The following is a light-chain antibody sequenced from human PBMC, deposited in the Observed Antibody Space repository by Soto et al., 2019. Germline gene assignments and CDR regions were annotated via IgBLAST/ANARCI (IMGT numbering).Light chain of an antibody. V-gene: IGKV1-5*01. Sequence: DIQITQSPSTRSASIVDRVTISCRASQTISTWLAWYQQKPGKAPKLLIYDASSLESGVPSRFSGSGSGTEFTLTISSLQPDDSAIYFCQQYNSYSTFGPGTKVDI. CDR1: QTISTW. CDR2: DAS. J-gene: IGKJ3*01. CDR3: QQYNSYST.